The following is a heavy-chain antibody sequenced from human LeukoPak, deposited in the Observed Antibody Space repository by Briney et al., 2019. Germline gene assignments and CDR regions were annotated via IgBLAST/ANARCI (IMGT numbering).Heavy chain of an antibody. CDR1: GFTFSSYA. J-gene: IGHJ5*02. CDR2: ISGSGGST. Sequence: GGSLRLSCAASGFTFSSYAMSWVRQAPGKGLEWVSAISGSGGSTYYADPVKGRFTISRDNSKNTLYLQMNSLRAEDTAVYYCAKGERFLEWLPYSNWFDPWGQGTLVTVSP. D-gene: IGHD3-3*01. V-gene: IGHV3-23*01. CDR3: AKGERFLEWLPYSNWFDP.